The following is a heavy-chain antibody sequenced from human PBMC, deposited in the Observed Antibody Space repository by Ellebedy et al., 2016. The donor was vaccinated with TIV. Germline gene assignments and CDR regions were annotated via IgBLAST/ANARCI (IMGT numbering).Heavy chain of an antibody. CDR2: IYYSGST. D-gene: IGHD1-26*01. CDR3: ARVFGRSYHFDY. Sequence: SETLSLTCTVSGGSISSYYWSWIRQPPGKGLEWIGYIYYSGSTNYNPSLKSRVTISVDTSKNQFSLKLSSVTAADTAVYYCARVFGRSYHFDYWGQGTLVTVSS. J-gene: IGHJ4*02. V-gene: IGHV4-59*01. CDR1: GGSISSYY.